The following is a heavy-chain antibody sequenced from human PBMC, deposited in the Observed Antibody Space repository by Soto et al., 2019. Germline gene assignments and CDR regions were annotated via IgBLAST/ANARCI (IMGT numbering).Heavy chain of an antibody. D-gene: IGHD3-3*01. J-gene: IGHJ6*03. CDR1: GFTFDDYA. CDR3: AKDIWRDYDFWSAYPNMYYYYYYMDV. Sequence: EVQLVESGGGLVQPGRSLRLSCAASGFTFDDYAMHWVRQAPGKGLEWVSGISWNSGSIGYADSVKGRFTISRDNAKNSLYLQMNSLRAEDTALYYCAKDIWRDYDFWSAYPNMYYYYYYMDVWGKGTTVTVSS. V-gene: IGHV3-9*01. CDR2: ISWNSGSI.